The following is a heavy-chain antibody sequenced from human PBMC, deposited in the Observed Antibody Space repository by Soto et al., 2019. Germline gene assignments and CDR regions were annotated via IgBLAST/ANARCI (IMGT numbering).Heavy chain of an antibody. Sequence: SETMSLTCTVSGGSISSYYWSWIRQPPGKGLEWIGYIYYSGSTNYNPSLKSRVTISVDTSKNQFSLKLSSVTAADTAVYYCARGSERTVAGPYFDYWGQGTLVTVSS. CDR3: ARGSERTVAGPYFDY. V-gene: IGHV4-59*01. CDR2: IYYSGST. D-gene: IGHD6-19*01. J-gene: IGHJ4*02. CDR1: GGSISSYY.